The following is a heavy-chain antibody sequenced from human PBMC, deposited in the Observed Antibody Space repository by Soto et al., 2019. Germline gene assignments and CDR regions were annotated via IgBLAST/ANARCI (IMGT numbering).Heavy chain of an antibody. D-gene: IGHD3-9*01. J-gene: IGHJ4*02. CDR2: ISSSSSYI. V-gene: IGHV3-21*01. CDR3: ARSYYDIYPFSFDY. CDR1: GFTFSSYS. Sequence: EVQLVESGGGLVKPGGSLRLSCAASGFTFSSYSMNWVRQAPGKGLEWVSSISSSSSYIYYAASVKGRFTISRDNAKNPLYLQMNSLSAEDTAVYYCARSYYDIYPFSFDYWGQGTLVTVSS.